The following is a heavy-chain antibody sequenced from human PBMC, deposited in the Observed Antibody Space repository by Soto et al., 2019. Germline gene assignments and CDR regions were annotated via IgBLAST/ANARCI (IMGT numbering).Heavy chain of an antibody. V-gene: IGHV3-23*01. J-gene: IGHJ4*02. Sequence: GGSLRLSCAASGFPFGSHAMGWVRQAPGKGLEWVSLVSGNGGTTNYADSVKGRFTISRDNSQKTLYLQMNSLRAEDTAIYYCAKGKAHTLFGVDTLFDYWGQGTLVTVSS. CDR1: GFPFGSHA. CDR3: AKGKAHTLFGVDTLFDY. D-gene: IGHD3-3*01. CDR2: VSGNGGTT.